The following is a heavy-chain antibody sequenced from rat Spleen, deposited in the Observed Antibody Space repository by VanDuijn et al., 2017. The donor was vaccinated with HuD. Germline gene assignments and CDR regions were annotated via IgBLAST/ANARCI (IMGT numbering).Heavy chain of an antibody. Sequence: EVKLVESGGGLVQPGRSLKLSCAASGFNFNDYWMGWVRQAPGKGLEWVATLSYDATAPYYRDSVKGRFTISRDNAKTTLYLEMDSLRSEDMATYYCVRQGYLRDWYFDFWGPGTMVTVSS. CDR1: GFNFNDYW. CDR2: LSYDATAP. V-gene: IGHV5-29*01. CDR3: VRQGYLRDWYFDF. J-gene: IGHJ1*01. D-gene: IGHD2-5*01.